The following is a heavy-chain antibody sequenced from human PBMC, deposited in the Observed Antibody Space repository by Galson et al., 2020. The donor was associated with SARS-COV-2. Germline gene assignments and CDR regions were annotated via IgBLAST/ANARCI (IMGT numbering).Heavy chain of an antibody. D-gene: IGHD7-27*01. CDR1: GFTFDDYA. CDR3: AAPLTSY. J-gene: IGHJ4*02. Sequence: SLKISCAASGFTFDDYAMHWVRQAPGKGLEWVSGISWNSGSIGYADSVKGRFTISRDNAKNSLYLQMNSLRAEDTALYYCAAPLTSYWGQGTLVTVSS. V-gene: IGHV3-9*01. CDR2: ISWNSGSI.